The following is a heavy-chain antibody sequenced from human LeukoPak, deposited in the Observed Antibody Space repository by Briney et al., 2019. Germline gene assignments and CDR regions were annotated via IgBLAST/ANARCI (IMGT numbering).Heavy chain of an antibody. CDR1: GGSFSGYY. Sequence: ETLSLTCAVYGGSFSGYYWSWVRQAPGKGLEWVSVIYSGGSTYYADSVKGRFTISRDNSKNTLYLQMNSLRAEDTAVYYCARGDQWEQPLDYWGQGTLVTVSS. CDR3: ARGDQWEQPLDY. J-gene: IGHJ4*02. D-gene: IGHD1-26*01. V-gene: IGHV3-66*01. CDR2: IYSGGST.